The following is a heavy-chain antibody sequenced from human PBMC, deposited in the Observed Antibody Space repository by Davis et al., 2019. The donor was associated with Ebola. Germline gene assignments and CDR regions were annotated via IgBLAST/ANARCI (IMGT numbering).Heavy chain of an antibody. CDR2: ISYDGSNK. CDR1: GFTFSSYG. J-gene: IGHJ4*02. CDR3: ARDFGLAAAGTAFDY. D-gene: IGHD6-13*01. V-gene: IGHV3-30*03. Sequence: GGSLRLSCAASGFTFSSYGMHWVRQAPGKGLEWVAVISYDGSNKYYTDSVKGRFTISRDNSKSTLYLQMNSLRAEDTSLYYCARDFGLAAAGTAFDYWGQGALVTVSS.